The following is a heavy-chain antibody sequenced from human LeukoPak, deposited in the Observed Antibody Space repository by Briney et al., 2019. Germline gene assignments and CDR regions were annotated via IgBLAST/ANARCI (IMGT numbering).Heavy chain of an antibody. CDR1: SGSFSGYY. CDR2: INHSGST. D-gene: IGHD3-22*01. CDR3: ARESPAYYYDSSGYYQGRFDY. J-gene: IGHJ4*02. Sequence: PSETLSLTCAVYSGSFSGYYWSWIRQPPGQGLEWIGEINHSGSTNYNPSLKSRVTISVVTSKNQFSLKLSSVTAADTAVYYCARESPAYYYDSSGYYQGRFDYWGQGTLVTVSS. V-gene: IGHV4-34*01.